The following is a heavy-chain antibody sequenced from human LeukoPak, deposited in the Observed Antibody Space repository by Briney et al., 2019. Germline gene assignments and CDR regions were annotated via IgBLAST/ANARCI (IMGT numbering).Heavy chain of an antibody. CDR2: INPNSGGT. D-gene: IGHD6-19*01. Sequence: ASVKVSCKASGYTFTGYYVHWVRQAPGQGLEWMGWINPNSGGTNYAQKLQGRVTMTTDTSTSTAYMELRSLRSDDTAVYYCARGTVAGRDDYWGQGTLVTVSS. V-gene: IGHV1-2*02. CDR1: GYTFTGYY. J-gene: IGHJ4*02. CDR3: ARGTVAGRDDY.